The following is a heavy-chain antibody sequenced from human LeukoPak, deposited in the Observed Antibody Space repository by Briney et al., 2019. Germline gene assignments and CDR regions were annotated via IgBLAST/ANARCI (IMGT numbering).Heavy chain of an antibody. CDR3: ARQDGSGSSSVLHY. V-gene: IGHV4-39*01. D-gene: IGHD2-15*01. CDR2: IDYTGST. CDR1: GGSVSTSWFN. Sequence: SETLSFTCTVSGGSVSTSWFNWGWIRQPPGKGLEWIGTIDYTGSTYYNTSLKSRVTISVDTSKNQFSLKLSSVTAADTAVYYCARQDGSGSSSVLHYWGQGTLVTVSS. J-gene: IGHJ4*02.